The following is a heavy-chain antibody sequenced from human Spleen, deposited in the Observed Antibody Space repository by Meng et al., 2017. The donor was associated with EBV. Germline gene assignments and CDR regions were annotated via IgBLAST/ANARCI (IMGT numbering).Heavy chain of an antibody. CDR3: SRDLAGSVDY. CDR1: GFTFSRYW. CDR2: TNENGATT. J-gene: IGHJ4*02. V-gene: IGHV3-74*03. Sequence: VQLVESGGALVQPGASLRLSCAASGFTFSRYWMHWVRQAPGKGLEWVSRTNENGATTTYADSVKGRFTISRDNAKNTLYLQMNSLRAEDTAIYYCSRDLAGSVDYWGQGTLVTVSS. D-gene: IGHD1-14*01.